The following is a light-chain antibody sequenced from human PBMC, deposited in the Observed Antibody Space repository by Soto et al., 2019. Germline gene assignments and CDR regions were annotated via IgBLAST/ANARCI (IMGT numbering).Light chain of an antibody. CDR3: CSYVGNSAWV. V-gene: IGLV2-23*01. Sequence: QAALTQPASVSVSPGQSITSSCTGTSSDVGSYNLVSWYQQHPGKAPKLLIYDGSKRPSGVSNRFSESKSGNTASLTISGLQAEDEADYYCCSYVGNSAWVFGSGTKVTVL. CDR1: SSDVGSYNL. CDR2: DGS. J-gene: IGLJ1*01.